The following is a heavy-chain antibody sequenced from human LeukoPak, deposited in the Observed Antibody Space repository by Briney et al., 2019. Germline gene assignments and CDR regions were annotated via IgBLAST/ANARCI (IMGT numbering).Heavy chain of an antibody. V-gene: IGHV3-23*01. CDR3: AKPQAITIFGVVQGSDY. D-gene: IGHD3-3*01. CDR1: GFTSSSYA. CDR2: ISGSGGST. J-gene: IGHJ4*02. Sequence: GESLRLSCAASGFTSSSYAMSWVRQAPGKGLEWVSVISGSGGSTYYADSVKGRFTISRDNSKNTLYLQMNSLRAEDTAVYYCAKPQAITIFGVVQGSDYWGQGTLVTVSS.